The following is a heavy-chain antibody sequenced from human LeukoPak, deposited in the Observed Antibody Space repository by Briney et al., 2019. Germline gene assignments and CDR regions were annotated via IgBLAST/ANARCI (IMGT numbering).Heavy chain of an antibody. V-gene: IGHV4-38-2*01. CDR3: ARVIGYCSSTSCYWFDP. Sequence: SETLSLTCAVSGYSISCGYYWGWIRQPPGKGLEWIGSLYHSGSTYYNPSLKSRVTISVDTSRNQFSLKLSSVTAADTVVYYCARVIGYCSSTSCYWFDPWGQGTLVTVSS. CDR1: GYSISCGYY. J-gene: IGHJ5*02. CDR2: LYHSGST. D-gene: IGHD2-2*01.